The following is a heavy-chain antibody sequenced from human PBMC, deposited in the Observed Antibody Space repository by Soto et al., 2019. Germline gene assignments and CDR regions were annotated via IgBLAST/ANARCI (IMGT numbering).Heavy chain of an antibody. D-gene: IGHD3-22*01. CDR2: INPNGGST. CDR1: ADTFTSYY. V-gene: IGHV1-46*01. CDR3: ARDGAMYYYDSSGYYPYGMDV. J-gene: IGHJ6*02. Sequence: ASVKVSCKAPADTFTSYYIHWVRQAPGHGLEWMGIINPNGGSTRFAQTFQGRITMTTDTSTSTVYMELRSLRSEDTAVHYCARDGAMYYYDSSGYYPYGMDVWGQGTTVTVS.